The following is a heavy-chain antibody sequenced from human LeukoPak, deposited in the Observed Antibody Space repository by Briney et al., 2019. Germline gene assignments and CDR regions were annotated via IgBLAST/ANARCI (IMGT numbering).Heavy chain of an antibody. CDR2: IRNKANSYTT. D-gene: IGHD3-3*01. J-gene: IGHJ4*02. Sequence: PGGSLRLSCAVSGFTFSDYYMDWVRQAPGKGLEWVGRIRNKANSYTTEYAASVKGRFTTSRDDSKNSLYLQMNSLKAEDTAMYYCARGVLWSGYFYFDYWGQGTLVTVSS. V-gene: IGHV3-72*01. CDR1: GFTFSDYY. CDR3: ARGVLWSGYFYFDY.